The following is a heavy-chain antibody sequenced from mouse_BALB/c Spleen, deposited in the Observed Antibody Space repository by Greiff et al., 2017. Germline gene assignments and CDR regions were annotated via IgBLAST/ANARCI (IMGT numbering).Heavy chain of an antibody. CDR3: ATIYYGYVDY. CDR1: GYTFTSYW. V-gene: IGHV1-7*01. J-gene: IGHJ2*01. D-gene: IGHD2-1*01. CDR2: INPSTGYT. Sequence: QVQLQQPGAELVKPGASVKLSCKASGYTFTSYWMHWVKQRPGQGLEWIGYINPSTGYTEYNQKFKDKATLTADKSSSTAYMQLSSLTSEDSAVYYCATIYYGYVDYWGQGTTLTVSS.